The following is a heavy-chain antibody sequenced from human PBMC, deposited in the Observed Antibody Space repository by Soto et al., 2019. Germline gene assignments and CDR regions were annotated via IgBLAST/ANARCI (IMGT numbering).Heavy chain of an antibody. Sequence: QVQLVQSGAEVKKPGASVKVSCKASGYTFTSYGISWVRQAPGQGLEWMGWISAYNGNTNYAQKLQGRVTMTTDTSTSTAYMERRSLRSDDTAVYYCARDRYGSGSYYKWSYDYWGQGTLVTVSS. CDR2: ISAYNGNT. J-gene: IGHJ4*02. V-gene: IGHV1-18*01. D-gene: IGHD3-10*01. CDR1: GYTFTSYG. CDR3: ARDRYGSGSYYKWSYDY.